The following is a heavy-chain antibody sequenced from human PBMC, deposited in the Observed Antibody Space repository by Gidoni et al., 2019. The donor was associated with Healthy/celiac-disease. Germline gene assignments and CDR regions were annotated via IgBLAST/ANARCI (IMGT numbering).Heavy chain of an antibody. Sequence: QLQLQESGPGLVKPSETLSLTCTVSGGSISSSSYYWGWIRQPPGKGLEWIGSIDYSGSTYYNPSLKSRVTISVDTSKNQFSLKLSSVTAADTAVYYCARRMSVGPIVVVPAAPYFDYWGQGTLVTVSS. V-gene: IGHV4-39*01. D-gene: IGHD2-2*01. J-gene: IGHJ4*02. CDR1: GGSISSSSYY. CDR3: ARRMSVGPIVVVPAAPYFDY. CDR2: IDYSGST.